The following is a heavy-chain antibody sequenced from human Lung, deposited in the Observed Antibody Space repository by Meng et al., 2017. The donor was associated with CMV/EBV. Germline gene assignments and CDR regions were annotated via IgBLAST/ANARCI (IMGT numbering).Heavy chain of an antibody. CDR2: ISYGGST. CDR3: ARMTAALRYGMDV. Sequence: LXFTVLGGSVSSISYYWNWILQPPGKGLEWIGYISYGGSTIYNPSLKSRVTISEDTSKTHFSLKLSSVTTANTAVYYCARMTAALRYGMDVWGQGXTVTVSS. D-gene: IGHD2-2*01. J-gene: IGHJ6*02. V-gene: IGHV4-61*03. CDR1: GGSVSSISYY.